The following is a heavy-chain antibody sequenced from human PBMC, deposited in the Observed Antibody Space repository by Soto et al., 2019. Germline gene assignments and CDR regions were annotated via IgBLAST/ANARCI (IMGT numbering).Heavy chain of an antibody. CDR1: GYTFTGHY. V-gene: IGHV1-2*02. CDR2: IGPESGAT. Sequence: ASVKVSCKASGYTFTGHYIHWVRQAPEQGPEWMGEIGPESGATRYAQKFQGRVTMTRDTSITTVYMELNNLSPDDTAGYYCGRRRSGQIVVFYWGQGNPVTVSS. D-gene: IGHD1-26*01. J-gene: IGHJ4*02. CDR3: GRRRSGQIVVFY.